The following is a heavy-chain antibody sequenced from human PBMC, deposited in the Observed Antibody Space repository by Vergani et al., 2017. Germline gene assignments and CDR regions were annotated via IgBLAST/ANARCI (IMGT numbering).Heavy chain of an antibody. CDR3: ARMGGYYEGDAFRIGYFDS. CDR2: IYSTGST. Sequence: QVQLQESGPGLVKPSQTLSLTCSVSGDSISSGVYYWNWIRQHPGKGLEWIGYIYSTGSTHHNPSLRSRINMSVDTSKNQFSLKLNSVTAADTAMYYCARMGGYYEGDAFRIGYFDSWGPGILVTVSS. J-gene: IGHJ4*02. CDR1: GDSISSGVYY. D-gene: IGHD3-16*01. V-gene: IGHV4-31*03.